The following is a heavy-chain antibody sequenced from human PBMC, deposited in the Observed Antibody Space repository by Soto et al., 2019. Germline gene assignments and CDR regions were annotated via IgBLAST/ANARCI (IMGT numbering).Heavy chain of an antibody. D-gene: IGHD3-22*01. J-gene: IGHJ3*02. CDR3: ARKSITMIVYDAFDI. V-gene: IGHV3-48*02. CDR1: GFTFSSYS. Sequence: GGSLRLSCAASGFTFSSYSMNWVRQAPGKGLEWVSYISSGSSTIYYADSVKGRFTISRDNAKNSLYLQMNSLRDEDAAVYYCARKSITMIVYDAFDIWGQGTMVTVSS. CDR2: ISSGSSTI.